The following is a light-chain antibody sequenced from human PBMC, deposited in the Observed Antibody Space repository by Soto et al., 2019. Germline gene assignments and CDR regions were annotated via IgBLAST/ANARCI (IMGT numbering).Light chain of an antibody. CDR1: QSVSSSY. J-gene: IGKJ4*01. Sequence: EIVLTQSPGTLSLSPGEGATLSCRASQSVSSSYIAWYQQRPGQAPRLLIYGTSRKATGIPDRFSGSGSGTEFTLTISSLQSEDCAIYYCQQYHTWPITFGGGTKVDIK. CDR2: GTS. V-gene: IGKV3-20*01. CDR3: QQYHTWPIT.